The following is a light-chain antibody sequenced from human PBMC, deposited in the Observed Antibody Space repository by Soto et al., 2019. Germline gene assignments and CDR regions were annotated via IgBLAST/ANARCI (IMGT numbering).Light chain of an antibody. CDR2: AAS. CDR1: QSVSSSY. Sequence: EIVLTQSPGTLSLSPGERATLSCRASQSVSSSYLAWYQQKPGQAPRLLIYAASSMATGIPDRVSGGGSVTDFTIHISILEHEHFAVYYCQQSAISSLTFCEGTTVEIK. V-gene: IGKV3-20*01. J-gene: IGKJ4*01. CDR3: QQSAISSLT.